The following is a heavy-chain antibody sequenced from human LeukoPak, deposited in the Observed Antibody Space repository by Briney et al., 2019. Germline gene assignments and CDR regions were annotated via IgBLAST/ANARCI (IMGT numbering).Heavy chain of an antibody. CDR2: IKQDGSEK. D-gene: IGHD3-10*01. CDR3: ARDQNGSGSSPAVDY. CDR1: GFTFSSYW. J-gene: IGHJ4*02. Sequence: GGSLRLSCAASGFTFSSYWMSWVRQAPGKGLEWVANIKQDGSEKYYVDSVKGQFTISRDNAKNSLYLQMNSLRAEDTAVYYCARDQNGSGSSPAVDYWGQGTLVTVSS. V-gene: IGHV3-7*01.